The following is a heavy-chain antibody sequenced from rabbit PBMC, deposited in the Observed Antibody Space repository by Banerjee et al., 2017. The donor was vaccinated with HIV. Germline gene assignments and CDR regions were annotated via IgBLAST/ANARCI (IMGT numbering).Heavy chain of an antibody. V-gene: IGHV1S40*01. Sequence: QSLEESGGDLVKPGASLTLTCTASGFSFSSSYDMCWVRQAPGKGLEWIACINAGSTGTTYYATWAKGRFTISRTSSTTVTLQMTSLTAADTATYFCARDAIGVAYYFNLWGQGTLVTVS. J-gene: IGHJ4*01. CDR2: INAGSTGTT. CDR3: ARDAIGVAYYFNL. CDR1: GFSFSSSYD. D-gene: IGHD6-1*01.